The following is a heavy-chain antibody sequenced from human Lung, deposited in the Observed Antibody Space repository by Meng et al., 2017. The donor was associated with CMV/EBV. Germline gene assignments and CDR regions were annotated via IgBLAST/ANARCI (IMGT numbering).Heavy chain of an antibody. CDR2: IQTITEGGTT. CDR3: TSGNGKSDCDY. V-gene: IGHV3-15*07. Sequence: AASGFPFTNSWMNWVRQAPGKGLEWVGRIQTITEGGTTDYIAPVKGRFTISRDDSESTVYLQMNSLKTEDTAMYYCTSGNGKSDCDYWGQGTLVTVSS. CDR1: GFPFTNSW. J-gene: IGHJ4*02.